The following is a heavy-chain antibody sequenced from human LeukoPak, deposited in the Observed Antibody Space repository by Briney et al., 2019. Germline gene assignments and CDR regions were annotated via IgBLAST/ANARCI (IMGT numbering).Heavy chain of an antibody. Sequence: SETLSLTCAVYGGSFSGCYWSWIRQPPGKGLEWIGEINHSGSTNYNPSLKSRVTISVDTSKNQFSLKLSSVTAADTAVYYCVRTFYDYVWGSYRPSFDYWGQGTLVTVSS. CDR1: GGSFSGCY. CDR2: INHSGST. J-gene: IGHJ4*02. D-gene: IGHD3-16*02. V-gene: IGHV4-34*01. CDR3: VRTFYDYVWGSYRPSFDY.